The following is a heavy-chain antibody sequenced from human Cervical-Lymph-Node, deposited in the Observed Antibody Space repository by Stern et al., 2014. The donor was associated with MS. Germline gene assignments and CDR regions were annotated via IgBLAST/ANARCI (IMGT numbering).Heavy chain of an antibody. CDR1: GFTFSTYA. CDR2: ISGGGGST. D-gene: IGHD2-2*01. Sequence: EVQLVESGGGLVQPGGSLRLSCAASGFTFSTYAMSWVRQAPGKGLEWVSAISGGGGSTYCADSVKGLFPISRDNSKNPLSLQMNSLRAEDTAVYYCAKTDATLVPAAAIDYWGQGTLVTVSS. CDR3: AKTDATLVPAAAIDY. J-gene: IGHJ4*02. V-gene: IGHV3-23*04.